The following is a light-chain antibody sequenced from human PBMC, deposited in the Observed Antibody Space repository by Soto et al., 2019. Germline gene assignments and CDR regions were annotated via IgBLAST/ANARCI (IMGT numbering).Light chain of an antibody. CDR1: NNDIGIYNY. CDR2: GVY. J-gene: IGLJ2*01. V-gene: IGLV2-14*01. CDR3: TSYTSSNTLV. Sequence: QSVLTQPASVSGTPGQSITISCTGTNNDIGIYNYISWYQQRPGEAPKLLIYGVYHRPPGLSSSFSASKFCNSASLTSSGLQAEDEADYYCTSYTSSNTLVFGGGTKLTVL.